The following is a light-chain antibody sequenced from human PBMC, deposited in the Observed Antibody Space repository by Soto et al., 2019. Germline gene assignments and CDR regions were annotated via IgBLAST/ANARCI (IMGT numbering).Light chain of an antibody. Sequence: EIVLTQSPATLSLSPGETATLSCRASQSVSNYLAWYQHKPGQAPRLLIYGASNRATGVSARISGSGSGRDFSLTIISLEPEDSAVYYCHQRTNWPSITFGQGTRLEI. CDR3: HQRTNWPSIT. CDR2: GAS. CDR1: QSVSNY. V-gene: IGKV3-11*02. J-gene: IGKJ5*01.